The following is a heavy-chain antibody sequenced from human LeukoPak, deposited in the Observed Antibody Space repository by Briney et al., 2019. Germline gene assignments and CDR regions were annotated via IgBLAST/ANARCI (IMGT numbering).Heavy chain of an antibody. CDR3: ARDYYDSSGYHPPNY. CDR2: MNPNSGNT. Sequence: ASVKVSCKASGYTFTSYDINWVRQATGQGLEWMGWMNPNSGNTGYAQKFQGRVTITRNTSISTAYMELSSLRSEDTAVYYCARDYYDSSGYHPPNYWGQGTLVTVSS. D-gene: IGHD3-22*01. CDR1: GYTFTSYD. V-gene: IGHV1-8*03. J-gene: IGHJ4*02.